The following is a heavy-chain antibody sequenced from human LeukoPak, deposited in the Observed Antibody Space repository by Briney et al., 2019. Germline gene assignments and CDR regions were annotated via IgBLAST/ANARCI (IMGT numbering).Heavy chain of an antibody. CDR2: LNGRGDSP. V-gene: IGHV3-23*01. J-gene: IGHJ4*02. D-gene: IGHD3-22*01. CDR1: GFTFSNYA. Sequence: PGGSLRLSCAASGFTFSNYAMSWVRQAPGKGLEWVSSLNGRGDSPYYADSVKGRFTISRDNSKNTLYLQMHSLRVEDTAVYYCARDQFYDSSGHPLGYWGQGTLVTVSS. CDR3: ARDQFYDSSGHPLGY.